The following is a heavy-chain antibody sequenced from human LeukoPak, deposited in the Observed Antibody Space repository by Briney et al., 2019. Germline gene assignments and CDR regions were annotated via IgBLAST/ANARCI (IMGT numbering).Heavy chain of an antibody. CDR3: ARDSVGYCSSTSCYTGFDY. CDR1: GGTFSSYD. Sequence: SVKVSCKASGGTFSSYDISWVRQAPGQGLEWMGRIIPILGIANYAQKFQGRVTITADKSTSTAYMELSSLRSEDTAVYYCARDSVGYCSSTSCYTGFDYWGQGTLVTVSS. J-gene: IGHJ4*02. D-gene: IGHD2-2*02. CDR2: IIPILGIA. V-gene: IGHV1-69*04.